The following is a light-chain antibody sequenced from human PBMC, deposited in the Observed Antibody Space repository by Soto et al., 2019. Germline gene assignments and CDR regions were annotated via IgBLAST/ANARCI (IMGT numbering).Light chain of an antibody. Sequence: QSVLTQPPSASGSLGQSVTISCTGTSSDIGGYNYVSWYQQHPGKAPKLIIYEVSKRPSGVPDRFSGSKSGNTASLTVSGLQAEDEGDYYCSSYAGSDRVFGTGTKLTVL. CDR3: SSYAGSDRV. V-gene: IGLV2-8*01. J-gene: IGLJ1*01. CDR1: SSDIGGYNY. CDR2: EVS.